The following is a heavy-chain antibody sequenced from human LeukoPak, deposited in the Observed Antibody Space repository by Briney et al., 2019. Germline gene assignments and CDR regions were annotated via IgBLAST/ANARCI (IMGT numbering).Heavy chain of an antibody. CDR2: INPNSRET. V-gene: IGHV1-2*02. D-gene: IGHD4-11*01. CDR3: ARDRDYSNTERGFDY. Sequence: ASVKLSRKTSGYTFTDYYIHWVRQAPGQGLEWMGWINPNSRETNSAQRFQGRVTMTGDTSISTAYMELSRLTSDDTAVYYCARDRDYSNTERGFDYWGQGTLVTVSS. J-gene: IGHJ4*02. CDR1: GYTFTDYY.